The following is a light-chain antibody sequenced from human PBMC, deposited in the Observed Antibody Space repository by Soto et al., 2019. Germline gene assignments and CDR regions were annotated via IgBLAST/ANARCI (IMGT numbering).Light chain of an antibody. J-gene: IGLJ1*01. Sequence: QSVLTQPPSVSGAPGQRVTISRTGSSPNIGAGYDVHWYQQLPGTAPKLLIYGNSNRPSGVPDRFSGSKSGTSASLAITGLQAEDEADYYCQSYDSSLSGYVFGTGTKVTVL. V-gene: IGLV1-40*01. CDR2: GNS. CDR3: QSYDSSLSGYV. CDR1: SPNIGAGYD.